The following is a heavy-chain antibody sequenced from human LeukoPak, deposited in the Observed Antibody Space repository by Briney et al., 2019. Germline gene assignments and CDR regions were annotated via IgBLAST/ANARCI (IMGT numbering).Heavy chain of an antibody. Sequence: SETLSLTCTVSGGSINSSDYYWSWIRQHPGKGLEWIGYIHYRGSTYYNLSLKSRVTISGDTPRNQFSLKLNSVTAADTAVYYCARVRWLQLDMDVWGQGTTVTVSS. D-gene: IGHD5-24*01. CDR1: GGSINSSDYY. J-gene: IGHJ6*02. V-gene: IGHV4-31*03. CDR2: IHYRGST. CDR3: ARVRWLQLDMDV.